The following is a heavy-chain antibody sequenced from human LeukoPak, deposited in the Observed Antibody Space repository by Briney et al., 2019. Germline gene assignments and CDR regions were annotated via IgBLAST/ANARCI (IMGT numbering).Heavy chain of an antibody. CDR3: ARDLTRYCSSTSCEDY. CDR2: INPSGGST. J-gene: IGHJ4*02. V-gene: IGHV1-46*01. CDR1: GYTFTSYY. Sequence: ASVKVSCKASGYTFTSYYMHWVRQAPGQGLEWMGIINPSGGSTSYAQKFQGRVTMTRDTSTSTVYMELSSLRSEDTAVYYCARDLTRYCSSTSCEDYWGQGTLATVSS. D-gene: IGHD2-2*01.